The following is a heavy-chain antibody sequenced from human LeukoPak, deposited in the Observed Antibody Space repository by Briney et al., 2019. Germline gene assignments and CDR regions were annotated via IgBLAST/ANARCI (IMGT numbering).Heavy chain of an antibody. Sequence: SETLSLTCTVSGGSISSSYYWGWIRQPPGKALEWIGSIYYSGSTYYNPSLKSRVTISVDTSKNQFSLKLSSVTAADTAVYYCARFVTYYYDSSGYLDYWGQGTLVTVSS. J-gene: IGHJ4*02. V-gene: IGHV4-39*01. CDR3: ARFVTYYYDSSGYLDY. D-gene: IGHD3-22*01. CDR1: GGSISSSYY. CDR2: IYYSGST.